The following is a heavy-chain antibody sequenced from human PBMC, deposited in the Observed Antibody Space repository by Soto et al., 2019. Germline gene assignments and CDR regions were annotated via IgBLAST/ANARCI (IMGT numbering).Heavy chain of an antibody. CDR3: ARTYYYGSGSYASDY. CDR2: IYSGGST. Sequence: EVQLVESGGGLVQPGGSLRLSCAASGFTVSSNDMSWVRQAPGKGLEWVSVIYSGGSTYYADSVKGRFTISRDNSKNTLYLQMNSLRAEDTAVYYCARTYYYGSGSYASDYWGQGTLVTVSS. J-gene: IGHJ4*02. V-gene: IGHV3-66*01. D-gene: IGHD3-10*01. CDR1: GFTVSSND.